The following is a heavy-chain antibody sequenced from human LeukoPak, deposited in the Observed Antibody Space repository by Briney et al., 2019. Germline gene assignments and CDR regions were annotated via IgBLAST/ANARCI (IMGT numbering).Heavy chain of an antibody. D-gene: IGHD2-2*01. Sequence: PGESLQSSCRGAGGFFTSYWIGWGRQMPGKGLEWMGIINPGDSDTRYCPSFQGQVTISADKSISTAYLQWSSLKASDTAMSYCARQLGPAAMRNWFDPWGQGTLVTVSS. CDR3: ARQLGPAAMRNWFDP. J-gene: IGHJ5*02. CDR1: GGFFTSYW. CDR2: INPGDSDT. V-gene: IGHV5-51*01.